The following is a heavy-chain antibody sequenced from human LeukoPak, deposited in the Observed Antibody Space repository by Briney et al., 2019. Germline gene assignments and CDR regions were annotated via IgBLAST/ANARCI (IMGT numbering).Heavy chain of an antibody. V-gene: IGHV4-39*01. D-gene: IGHD3-22*01. CDR2: IYYSGST. CDR3: ASRVYYDSRFDY. CDR1: GGSISSSSYY. J-gene: IGHJ4*02. Sequence: SETLSLTCTVSGGSISSSSYYWGWIRQPPGKGLEWIGSIYYSGSTYYNPSLKSRATISVDTSKNQFSLKLSSVTAADTAVYYCASRVYYDSRFDYWGQGTLVTVSS.